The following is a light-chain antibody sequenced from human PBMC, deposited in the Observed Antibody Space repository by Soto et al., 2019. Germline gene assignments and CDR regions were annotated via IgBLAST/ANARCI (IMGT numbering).Light chain of an antibody. V-gene: IGKV3-11*01. J-gene: IGKJ1*01. CDR3: QQRRSWPWT. CDR1: SSVRAS. Sequence: EIVLTQSPGTLSLSPGERATLSCRASSSVRASVAWYQQKPGQAPRLLIYDASNRAAGIPTRFTGSGSGTDFTLTISSLEPEDFAVYYCQQRRSWPWTFGQGTKVEIK. CDR2: DAS.